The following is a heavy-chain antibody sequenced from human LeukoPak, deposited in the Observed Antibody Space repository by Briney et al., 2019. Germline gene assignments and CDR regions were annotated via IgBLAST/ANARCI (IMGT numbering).Heavy chain of an antibody. CDR3: ARDSSIDYGSGFVYDY. CDR2: INHSGSA. CDR1: GGSFSGYY. Sequence: SETLSLTCAVYGGSFSGYYWSWIRQPPGKGLEWVGEINHSGSANYNPSLKSRVTISVDTSKNQFSLKLSSVTAADTAVYYCARDSSIDYGSGFVYDYWGQGTLVTVSS. D-gene: IGHD3-10*01. J-gene: IGHJ4*02. V-gene: IGHV4-34*01.